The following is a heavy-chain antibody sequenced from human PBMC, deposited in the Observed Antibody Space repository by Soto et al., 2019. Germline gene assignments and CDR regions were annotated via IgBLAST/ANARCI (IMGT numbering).Heavy chain of an antibody. CDR2: ISYDGSNK. J-gene: IGHJ3*02. V-gene: IGHV3-30*18. Sequence: ESGGGVVQPGRSLRLSCAASGFTFSSYGMHWVRQAPGKGLEWVAVISYDGSNKYYADSVKGRFTISRDNSKNTLYLQMNSLRAEDTAVYYCAKDQLYRGRWLQLMAFDIWGQGTMVTVSS. CDR1: GFTFSSYG. CDR3: AKDQLYRGRWLQLMAFDI. D-gene: IGHD5-12*01.